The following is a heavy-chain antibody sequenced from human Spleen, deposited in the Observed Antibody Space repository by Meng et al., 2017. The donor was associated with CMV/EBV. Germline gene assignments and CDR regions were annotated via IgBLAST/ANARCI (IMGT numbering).Heavy chain of an antibody. D-gene: IGHD4-23*01. Sequence: ASVKVSCKASGFTFTGYYMHWVRQAPGQGLEWMGWINPNSGGTNSAQKFQGRVTMTRDTSISTAYMELSRLRSDDTAVYYCARGYGGNSLGAFDIWGQGTMVTVSS. CDR1: GFTFTGYY. J-gene: IGHJ3*02. CDR2: INPNSGGT. CDR3: ARGYGGNSLGAFDI. V-gene: IGHV1-2*02.